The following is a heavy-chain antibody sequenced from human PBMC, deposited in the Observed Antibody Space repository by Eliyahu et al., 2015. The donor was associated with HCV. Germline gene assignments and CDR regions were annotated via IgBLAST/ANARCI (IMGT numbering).Heavy chain of an antibody. V-gene: IGHV2-5*02. CDR3: ALNTIQGVMRWFDP. CDR1: GFSLSTSGVG. J-gene: IGHJ5*02. Sequence: QITLKESGPTLVKPTQTLTLTCTFSGFSLSTSGVGVGWXRQPPGKALEWLALIXXDDDKRYSPSLKSRLTITKDTSKNQVVLTMTNMDPVDTATYYCALNTIQGVMRWFDPWGQGTLVTVSS. D-gene: IGHD3-16*01. CDR2: IXXDDDK.